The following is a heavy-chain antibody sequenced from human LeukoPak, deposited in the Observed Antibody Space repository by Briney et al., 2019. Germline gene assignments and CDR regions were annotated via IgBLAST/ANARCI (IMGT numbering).Heavy chain of an antibody. CDR2: INPNSGGT. J-gene: IGHJ4*02. V-gene: IGHV1-2*02. CDR3: ARGDYVWGSYRYCPDY. Sequence: ASVTVSCKASGYTFTGYYMHWVRQAPAQGLEWMGWINPNSGGTNYAQKFQGRVTMTRDTSISTAYMELSRLRSDDTAVYYCARGDYVWGSYRYCPDYWGQGTLVTVSS. CDR1: GYTFTGYY. D-gene: IGHD3-16*02.